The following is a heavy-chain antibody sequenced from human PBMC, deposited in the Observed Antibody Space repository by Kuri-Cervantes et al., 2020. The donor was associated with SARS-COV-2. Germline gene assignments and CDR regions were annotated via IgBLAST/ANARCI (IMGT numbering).Heavy chain of an antibody. CDR2: ISYDGSNK. V-gene: IGHV3-30*04. CDR1: GFIFSSYA. CDR3: ARDQETGTAYVDAFDI. J-gene: IGHJ3*02. D-gene: IGHD1-1*01. Sequence: GESLKISCAASGFIFSSYAMHWVRQAPGKGLEWVAVISYDGSNKYYADSVKGRFTISRDNSKNTLYLQMNSLRAEDTAVYYCARDQETGTAYVDAFDIWGQGTMVTVSS.